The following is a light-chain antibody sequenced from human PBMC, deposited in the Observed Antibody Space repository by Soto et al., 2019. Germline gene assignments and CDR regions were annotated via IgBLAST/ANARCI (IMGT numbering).Light chain of an antibody. J-gene: IGLJ1*01. V-gene: IGLV2-14*03. CDR3: SSYTTSGTYV. CDR2: EVS. Sequence: SALTQPASVSGSPGQSITISCTGTSSDIGPYNYVSWFQQHPGKAPQLIIYEVSHRPSGVSDRFSGSKSGSTASLTISGLQTEDEADFYCSSYTTSGTYVFGPGTKLTVL. CDR1: SSDIGPYNY.